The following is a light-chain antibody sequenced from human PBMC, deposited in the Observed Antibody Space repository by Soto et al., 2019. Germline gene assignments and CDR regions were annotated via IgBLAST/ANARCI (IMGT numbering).Light chain of an antibody. CDR1: SSDVGAYDY. Sequence: QSGLTQPGSVYGSPGQSIAISYTGTSSDVGAYDYVSWYQQHAGKAPKLMIYDVNNRPSGVSNRFSGSKSGNTASLTISGLQAEDEADYYCSSYTISSTPLYVFGTGTKVTVL. J-gene: IGLJ1*01. CDR3: SSYTISSTPLYV. V-gene: IGLV2-14*01. CDR2: DVN.